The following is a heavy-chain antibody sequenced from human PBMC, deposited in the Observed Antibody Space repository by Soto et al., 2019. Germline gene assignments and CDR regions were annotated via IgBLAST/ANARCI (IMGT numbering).Heavy chain of an antibody. D-gene: IGHD6-19*01. J-gene: IGHJ5*02. V-gene: IGHV1-3*01. CDR1: GYTFTSYA. CDR2: INAGNGNT. Sequence: QVQLVQSGAEVKKPGASVKVSCKASGYTFTSYAMHWVRQAPGQRLEWMGWINAGNGNTKYSQKFQGRVTITRDTSASSAYMGLSSLRCEDTAVYYCARDTYSSDNGGVNWFDPWGQGTLVAVSS. CDR3: ARDTYSSDNGGVNWFDP.